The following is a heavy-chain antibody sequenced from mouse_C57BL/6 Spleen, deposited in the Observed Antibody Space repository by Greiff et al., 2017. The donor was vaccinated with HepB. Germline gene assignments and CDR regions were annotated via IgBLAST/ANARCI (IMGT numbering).Heavy chain of an antibody. CDR2: ISYDGSN. CDR1: GYSITSGYY. V-gene: IGHV3-6*01. CDR3: ASGNLYYSNPWYFDY. Sequence: ESGPGLVKPSQSLSLTCSVTGYSITSGYYWNWIRQFPGNKLEWMGYISYDGSNNYNPSLKNRISITRDTSKNQFFLKLNSVTTEDTATYYCASGNLYYSNPWYFDYCGQGTTLTVSS. J-gene: IGHJ2*01. D-gene: IGHD2-5*01.